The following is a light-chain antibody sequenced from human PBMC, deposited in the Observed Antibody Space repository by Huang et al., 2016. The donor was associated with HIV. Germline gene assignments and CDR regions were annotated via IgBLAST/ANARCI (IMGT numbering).Light chain of an antibody. CDR3: QQYYTTPWT. CDR2: WAS. V-gene: IGKV4-1*01. Sequence: DIVMTQSPDSLAVSLGERATINCKSGQSILYSSNNKNYLAWFQQKPGQPPKLLIYWASTRASGVPDRFSGSGSGTDFTLTSSGLQADDVAVYYCQQYYTTPWTFGQGTKVEIK. J-gene: IGKJ1*01. CDR1: QSILYSSNNKNY.